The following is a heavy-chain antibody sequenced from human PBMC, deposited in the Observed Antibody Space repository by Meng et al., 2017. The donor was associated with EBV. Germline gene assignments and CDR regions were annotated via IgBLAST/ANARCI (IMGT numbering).Heavy chain of an antibody. V-gene: IGHV1-69*06. J-gene: IGHJ4*02. CDR1: GGTFSSYA. D-gene: IGHD6-13*01. Sequence: QLVDSGAGCKKTGLSVKVFCKASGGTFSSYAISWVRQAPGQGLEWMGGIIPIFGTANYAQKFQGRVTITADKSTSTAYMELSSLRSEDTAVYYCARAEIAAAGRLDYWGQGTLVTVSS. CDR2: IIPIFGTA. CDR3: ARAEIAAAGRLDY.